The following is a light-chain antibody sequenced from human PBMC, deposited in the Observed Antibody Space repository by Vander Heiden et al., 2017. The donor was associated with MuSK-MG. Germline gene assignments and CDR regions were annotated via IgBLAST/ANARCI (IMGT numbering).Light chain of an antibody. Sequence: EMVLTQSPGTLSLSPGERATLSCRASQSVIINYLAWYQQRPGQAPRLLIYDASSRATGIADRFRGSGSGTDFTLTINGLEPEDSAVYYCQRYGASGFTFGQGTKLEIK. V-gene: IGKV3-20*01. CDR3: QRYGASGFT. CDR2: DAS. CDR1: QSVIINY. J-gene: IGKJ2*01.